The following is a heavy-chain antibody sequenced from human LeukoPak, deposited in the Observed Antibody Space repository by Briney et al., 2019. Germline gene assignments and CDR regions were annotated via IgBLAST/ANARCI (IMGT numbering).Heavy chain of an antibody. CDR2: LSGSGDST. CDR3: AKARNVTTVTPVDY. V-gene: IGHV3-23*01. J-gene: IGHJ4*02. CDR1: GFTFSSYA. D-gene: IGHD4-17*01. Sequence: GGSLRLSCAASGFTFSSYAMSWVRQTPGKGLEWVSGLSGSGDSTYYTDSVKGRFTISRDNSKNTLYLRMNNLRAKDTAVYYCAKARNVTTVTPVDYWGQGTLVTVSS.